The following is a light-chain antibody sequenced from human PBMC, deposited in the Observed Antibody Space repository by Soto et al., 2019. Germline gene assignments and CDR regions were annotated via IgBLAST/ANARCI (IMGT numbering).Light chain of an antibody. Sequence: EVVLTQSPATLSLSPGEAATLSGSASESVASPNLAWYQQKPGQAPRLLFYSASRRATGVPDRFSGSGSGTDFTLTISRLEPEDFAVYYCQQYGSSPRTFGPGTKVDI. CDR1: ESVASPN. V-gene: IGKV3-20*01. CDR3: QQYGSSPRT. CDR2: SAS. J-gene: IGKJ3*01.